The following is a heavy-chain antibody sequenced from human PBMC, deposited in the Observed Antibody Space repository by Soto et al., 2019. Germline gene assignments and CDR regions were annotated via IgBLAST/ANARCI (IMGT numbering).Heavy chain of an antibody. Sequence: PGGSLRLSCAASGFTFSSYAMSWVRQAPGKGLEWVSAISGSGGSTYYADSVKGRFTISRDNSKNTLYLQMNSLRAEDTAVYYCAKVPLVRGWYGNAFDIWGQGTMVTVSS. CDR2: ISGSGGST. CDR3: AKVPLVRGWYGNAFDI. V-gene: IGHV3-23*01. D-gene: IGHD6-19*01. J-gene: IGHJ3*02. CDR1: GFTFSSYA.